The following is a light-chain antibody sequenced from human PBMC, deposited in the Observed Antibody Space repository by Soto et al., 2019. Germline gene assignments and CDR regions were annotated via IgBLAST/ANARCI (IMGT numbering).Light chain of an antibody. J-gene: IGLJ1*01. CDR2: EVN. V-gene: IGLV2-8*01. Sequence: QSVLTQPPSASGSPGQSVTISCTGTSSDFGGYNYVSWYQHHPGNAPKLMIYEVNKRTSGVPDRFSGSKSGNTASLTVSGLQAEDEADYYCSSYAGSNTPYVFGTGTKVTVL. CDR1: SSDFGGYNY. CDR3: SSYAGSNTPYV.